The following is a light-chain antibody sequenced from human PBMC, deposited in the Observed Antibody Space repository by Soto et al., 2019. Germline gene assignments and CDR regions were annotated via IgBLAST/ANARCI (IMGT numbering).Light chain of an antibody. V-gene: IGLV2-14*01. J-gene: IGLJ2*01. CDR3: QSYTTSSTLV. CDR2: EVS. CDR1: ISDVGAYKY. Sequence: QSALAQPASVSGSPGQSITISCTGTISDVGAYKYVSWYQHHPGKAPKLIIYEVSNRPSGVSNRFSGSKSGNTASLTISGLQADDEADYYCQSYTTSSTLVFGGGTKVTVL.